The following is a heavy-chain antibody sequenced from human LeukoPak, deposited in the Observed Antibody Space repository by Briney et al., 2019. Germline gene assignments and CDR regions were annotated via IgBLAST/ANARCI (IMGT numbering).Heavy chain of an antibody. CDR1: GFTFADYA. J-gene: IGHJ3*02. V-gene: IGHV3-9*01. CDR2: ISWNSGTI. D-gene: IGHD2-15*01. Sequence: QSGGSLRLSCAASGFTFADYAMHWVRQAPGKGLEWVSGISWNSGTIGYADSVKGRFTISRVNAKNSLYLRMNSLRVEDTALYYCAKVWTRCSGGSCYSAIGAFDIWGQGTMVTVSS. CDR3: AKVWTRCSGGSCYSAIGAFDI.